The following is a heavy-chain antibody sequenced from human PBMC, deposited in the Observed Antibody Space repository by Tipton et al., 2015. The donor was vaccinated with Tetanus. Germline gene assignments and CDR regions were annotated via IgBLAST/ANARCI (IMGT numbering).Heavy chain of an antibody. V-gene: IGHV3-7*01. CDR1: GFMFSTNW. D-gene: IGHD2-15*01. CDR2: IRQDGNIQ. J-gene: IGHJ3*02. Sequence: SLRLSCEASGFMFSTNWMSWVRQAPGKGLEWVANIRQDGNIQYYVDSVKGRFTISRDNAKNSLYRQMNSLRAEDTAVYYCAKEGCSRCNGDSRFDIWGQGTKVTVSS. CDR3: AKEGCSRCNGDSRFDI.